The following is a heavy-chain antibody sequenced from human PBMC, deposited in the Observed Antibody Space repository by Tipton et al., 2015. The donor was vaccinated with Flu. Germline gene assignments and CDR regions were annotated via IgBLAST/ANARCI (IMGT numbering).Heavy chain of an antibody. CDR1: GFKFDDYG. D-gene: IGHD4-17*01. CDR2: INWNGGSR. CDR3: ASSPITVTTEIRYWYFDF. V-gene: IGHV3-20*01. Sequence: SLRLSCAASGFKFDDYGMNWFRQVPGKGLEWVSSINWNGGSRAYADSVKDRFSISRDNAKNSVYLQMNGLRAEDTALYHCASSPITVTTEIRYWYFDFWGRGTLVAVSS. J-gene: IGHJ2*01.